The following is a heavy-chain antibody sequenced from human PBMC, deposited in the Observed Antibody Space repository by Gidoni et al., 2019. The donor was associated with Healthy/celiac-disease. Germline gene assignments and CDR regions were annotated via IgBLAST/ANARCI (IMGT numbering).Heavy chain of an antibody. Sequence: EVQLVESGGGLVQPGGSLRLSCAASGFTFSSYEMNWVRKAPGKGLEWVSYISSSGSTIYYADAVKGRFTISRDNAKNSLYLQMTSLRAEDTAVYYCAREVVTLYYFDYWGQGTLVTVSS. CDR2: ISSSGSTI. CDR3: AREVVTLYYFDY. CDR1: GFTFSSYE. J-gene: IGHJ4*02. D-gene: IGHD3-22*01. V-gene: IGHV3-48*03.